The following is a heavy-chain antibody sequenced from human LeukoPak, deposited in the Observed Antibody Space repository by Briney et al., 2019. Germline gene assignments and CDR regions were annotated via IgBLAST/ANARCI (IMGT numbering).Heavy chain of an antibody. Sequence: PGRSLRLSCAASGFTFSSYAMHWVRQAPGKGLEWVAVISYDGSNKYYADSVKGRFTISRDNSKNTLYLQMNSLGAEDTAVYYCARLAAAGPIYYYYGMDVWGQGTTVTVSS. J-gene: IGHJ6*02. V-gene: IGHV3-30-3*01. CDR1: GFTFSSYA. D-gene: IGHD6-13*01. CDR2: ISYDGSNK. CDR3: ARLAAAGPIYYYYGMDV.